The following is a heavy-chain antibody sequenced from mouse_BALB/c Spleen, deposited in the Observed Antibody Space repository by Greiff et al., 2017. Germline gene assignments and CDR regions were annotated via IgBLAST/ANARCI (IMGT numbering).Heavy chain of an antibody. Sequence: EVKLQESGPELVKPGASVKISCKASGYTFTDYNMHWVKQSHGKRLEWIGYLYPYNGGTGSNQKFKSKATLTVDNSSSTAYMELRSLTSEYAAVYFCERGIDDLYHYYAMAYWGQGTSVTVSS. D-gene: IGHD2-3*01. CDR1: GYTFTDYN. V-gene: IGHV1S29*02. CDR2: LYPYNGGT. J-gene: IGHJ4*01. CDR3: ERGIDDLYHYYAMAY.